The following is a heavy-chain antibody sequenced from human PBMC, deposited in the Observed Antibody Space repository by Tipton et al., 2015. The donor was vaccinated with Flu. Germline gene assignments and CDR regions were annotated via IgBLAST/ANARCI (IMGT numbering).Heavy chain of an antibody. CDR2: IYDSGST. CDR1: GYSISSGYY. D-gene: IGHD1-7*01. J-gene: IGHJ5*02. Sequence: LSLTCAVSGYSISSGYYWGWIRQPPGKGLEWIGSIYDSGSTYYNPSLRGRVTISVDTSKNQFSLKLRSVTAADTAVYYCARHPGLYNWDYHWFDPWGQGTLVTVSS. V-gene: IGHV4-38-2*01. CDR3: ARHPGLYNWDYHWFDP.